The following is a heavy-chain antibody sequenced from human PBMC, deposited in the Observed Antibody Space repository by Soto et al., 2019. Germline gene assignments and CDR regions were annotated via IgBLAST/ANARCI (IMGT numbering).Heavy chain of an antibody. CDR1: GGSVSSGSYY. CDR3: AGHVGGYYCYIDV. D-gene: IGHD2-15*01. Sequence: QLQLQESGPGLVKPSETLSLTCTVSGGSVSSGSYYWGWIRQPPGKGLEWIGSIYYSGNTYYNPSLKSRVTISIATSKDQFSRTQCSVTAADTVMYYCAGHVGGYYCYIDVWGKGTTVTVSS. J-gene: IGHJ6*03. V-gene: IGHV4-39*01. CDR2: IYYSGNT.